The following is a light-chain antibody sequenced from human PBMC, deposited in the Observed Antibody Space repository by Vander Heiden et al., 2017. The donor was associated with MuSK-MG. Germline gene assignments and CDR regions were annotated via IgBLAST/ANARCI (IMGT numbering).Light chain of an antibody. CDR3: QQRSNWPQNT. CDR1: QSVSSY. CDR2: DAS. V-gene: IGKV3-11*01. Sequence: EIVLTQSPATLSWSPGGRATHTCRASQSVSSYLAWYQQKPGQAPRLLIYDASNRATGIPARFSGSESGTDFTLTISSLEPEDFAVYYCQQRSNWPQNTFGGGTKVEIK. J-gene: IGKJ4*01.